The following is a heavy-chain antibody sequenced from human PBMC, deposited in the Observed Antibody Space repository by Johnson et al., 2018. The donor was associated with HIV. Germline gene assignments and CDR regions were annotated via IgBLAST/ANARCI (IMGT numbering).Heavy chain of an antibody. D-gene: IGHD3-16*01. V-gene: IGHV3-30*04. CDR2: ISYDGSNK. CDR3: ARDGGSSPVQGAFDI. Sequence: QVQLVESGGGVVQPGRSLRLSCAASGFTFSSYAMHWVRQAPGKGLEWVAVISYDGSNKYYADSVKGRFTISRDNSKHALDLQMNSLRAEDTAVYYCARDGGSSPVQGAFDIWGQGTMVTVSS. CDR1: GFTFSSYA. J-gene: IGHJ3*02.